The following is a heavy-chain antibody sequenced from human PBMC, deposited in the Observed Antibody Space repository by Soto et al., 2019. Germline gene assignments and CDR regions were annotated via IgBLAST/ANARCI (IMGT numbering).Heavy chain of an antibody. J-gene: IGHJ4*02. Sequence: SETLSLTCAVSGGSISSGGYSWSWIRQPPGKGLEWIGYIYHSGSTYYNPSLKSRVTISVDRSKNQFSLKLSSVTAADTAVYYCASTDSNDSSGYSYWGQGTLVTV. CDR1: GGSISSGGYS. CDR2: IYHSGST. D-gene: IGHD3-22*01. CDR3: ASTDSNDSSGYSY. V-gene: IGHV4-30-2*01.